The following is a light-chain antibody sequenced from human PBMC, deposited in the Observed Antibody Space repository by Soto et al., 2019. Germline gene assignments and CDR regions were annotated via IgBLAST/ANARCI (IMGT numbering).Light chain of an antibody. CDR3: QHYGGSFI. Sequence: EIVLTQSPGTLSLSPGEGATVSCRVSQSINSKSLVWYQRKFGQAPRLLIYNTSSRATGILDRFSGSGSGTDFTLSISRLEPEDFAVYYCQHYGGSFIFGPGTKVDFK. J-gene: IGKJ3*01. CDR1: QSINSKS. V-gene: IGKV3-20*01. CDR2: NTS.